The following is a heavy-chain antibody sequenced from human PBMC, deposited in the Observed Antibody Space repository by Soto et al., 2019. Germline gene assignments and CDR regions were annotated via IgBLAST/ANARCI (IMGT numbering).Heavy chain of an antibody. CDR3: AKPGYSSSWYRNFDY. CDR2: ISGAPGKGLEWVAGITGATT. CDR1: GFTFSIYA. Sequence: GGSLRLSCAASGFTFSIYAMIWVRQAPGKGLEWVAGISGAPGKGLEWVAGITGATTYYSDSVRGRFTISRDNSKSTLYLQMDSLRPVDTAVYYCAKPGYSSSWYRNFDYWGQGTMVTVSS. V-gene: IGHV3-23*01. D-gene: IGHD6-13*01. J-gene: IGHJ4*02.